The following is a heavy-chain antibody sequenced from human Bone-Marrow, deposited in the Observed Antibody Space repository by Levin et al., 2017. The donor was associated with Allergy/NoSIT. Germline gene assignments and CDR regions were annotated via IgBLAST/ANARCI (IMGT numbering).Heavy chain of an antibody. CDR2: IWYDGSNK. V-gene: IGHV3-33*01. Sequence: GGSLRLSCAASGFTFSSYGMHWVRQAPGKGLEWVAVIWYDGSNKYYADSVKGRFTISRDNSKNTLYLQMNSLRAEDTAVYYCARDYDILTGYAPIIDYWGQGTLVTVSS. J-gene: IGHJ4*02. CDR1: GFTFSSYG. D-gene: IGHD3-9*01. CDR3: ARDYDILTGYAPIIDY.